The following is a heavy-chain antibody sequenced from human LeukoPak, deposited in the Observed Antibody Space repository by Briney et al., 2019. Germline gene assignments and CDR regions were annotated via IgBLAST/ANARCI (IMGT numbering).Heavy chain of an antibody. CDR1: GFTFSSYW. J-gene: IGHJ4*02. D-gene: IGHD6-13*01. V-gene: IGHV3-74*01. Sequence: GGSLRLSCAASGFTFSSYWMHWVRQAPGKGLVWVSRINTDGSSTSYADSVKGRFTISRDNSKNTLYLQMNSLRAEDTAVYYCAKSYSSSWYGKYYFDYWGQGTLVTVSS. CDR3: AKSYSSSWYGKYYFDY. CDR2: INTDGSST.